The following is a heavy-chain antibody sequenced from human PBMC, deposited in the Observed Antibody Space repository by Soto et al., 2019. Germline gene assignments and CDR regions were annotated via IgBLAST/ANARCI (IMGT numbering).Heavy chain of an antibody. CDR2: ISGSGATT. V-gene: IGHV3-23*01. CDR3: AREQCSLLGRYCADGAVACVDI. J-gene: IGHJ2*01. Sequence: RXLCKPALISFSTYTISCVRQAPSIIIEWVAAISGSGATTFYADSMQGRFTISRDNSRDTLYLQMNSLRAEDTAVYFSAREQCSLLGRYCADGAVACVDIRGR. CDR1: LISFSTYT. D-gene: IGHD2-8*01.